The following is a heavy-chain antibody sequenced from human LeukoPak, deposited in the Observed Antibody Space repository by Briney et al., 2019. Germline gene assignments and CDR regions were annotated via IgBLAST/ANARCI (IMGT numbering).Heavy chain of an antibody. J-gene: IGHJ4*02. CDR1: GFTFSSYA. Sequence: GGSLRLSCAASGFTFSSYAMHWVRQAPGKGLEWVAVISYDGSNKYYADSVKGRFTISRDNSKNTLYLQMNSLRAEDAAVYYCAKSIAAAGTGLSYLDYWGQGTLVTVSS. CDR2: ISYDGSNK. V-gene: IGHV3-30-3*01. D-gene: IGHD6-13*01. CDR3: AKSIAAAGTGLSYLDY.